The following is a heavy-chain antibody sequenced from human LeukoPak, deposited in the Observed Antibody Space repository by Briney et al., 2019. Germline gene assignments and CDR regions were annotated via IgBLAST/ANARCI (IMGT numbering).Heavy chain of an antibody. CDR2: ISYSGST. Sequence: SETLSLTCAVSGGSISRNYWSWIRQPPGKGLEWISYISYSGSTSYNPSLKSRATVSVDTYKTQFSLKMSSVTAADTAVYYCESYFSGSDGYSLDYWGQGILVTVSS. V-gene: IGHV4-59*08. CDR3: ESYFSGSDGYSLDY. D-gene: IGHD5-24*01. J-gene: IGHJ4*02. CDR1: GGSISRNY.